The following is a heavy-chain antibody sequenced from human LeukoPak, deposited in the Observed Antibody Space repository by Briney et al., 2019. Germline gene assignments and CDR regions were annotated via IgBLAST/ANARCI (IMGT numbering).Heavy chain of an antibody. Sequence: PGGSLRLSCVASRFIFSMFSMNWVRQAPGKGLEWLSHISGSSSTIHYEDSVKGRFTISRDNAKNSLYLQMNSLRDEDTAVYYCARDLSGTYPFDLRGQGTLVTVSS. D-gene: IGHD1-26*01. CDR2: ISGSSSTI. J-gene: IGHJ4*02. V-gene: IGHV3-48*02. CDR3: ARDLSGTYPFDL. CDR1: RFIFSMFS.